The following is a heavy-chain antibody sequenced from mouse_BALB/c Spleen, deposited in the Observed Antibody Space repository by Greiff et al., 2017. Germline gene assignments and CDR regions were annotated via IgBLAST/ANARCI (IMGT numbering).Heavy chain of an antibody. CDR2: ISSGGSYT. J-gene: IGHJ4*01. CDR1: GFTFSSYA. Sequence: EVKLMESGGGLVKPGGSLKLSCAASGFTFSSYAMSWVRQSPEKRLEWVAEISSGGSYTYYPDTVTGRFTISRDNAKNTLYLEMSSLRSEDTAMYYCARGGGGVDYWGQGTSVTVSS. V-gene: IGHV5-9-4*01. CDR3: ARGGGGVDY.